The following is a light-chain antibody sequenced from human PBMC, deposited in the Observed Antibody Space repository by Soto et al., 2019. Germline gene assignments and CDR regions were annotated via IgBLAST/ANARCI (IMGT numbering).Light chain of an antibody. CDR1: QSVTSNY. J-gene: IGKJ2*01. V-gene: IGKV3-20*01. Sequence: EIVLTQSPGTLSLSPGERATLSCRASQSVTSNYLAWYQQKPGQAPRLLIYGGSTRAAGVPDRFSGSGSGTDFTLTITRVEPEDFAVYYCQQYGRSPIMHTFGQGTKLGVK. CDR2: GGS. CDR3: QQYGRSPIMHT.